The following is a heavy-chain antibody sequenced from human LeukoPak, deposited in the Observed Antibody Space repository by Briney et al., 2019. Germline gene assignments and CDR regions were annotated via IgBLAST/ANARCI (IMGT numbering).Heavy chain of an antibody. Sequence: SETLSLTCTVAGGSISSYYWSWIRQPPGKGLEWIGYIYYSGSTNYSPSLKSRVTISVDTSKNQFSLKLSSVTAADTAVYYCARQGYSAYEILDYWGQGTLVTVSS. J-gene: IGHJ4*02. CDR2: IYYSGST. D-gene: IGHD5-12*01. CDR1: GGSISSYY. CDR3: ARQGYSAYEILDY. V-gene: IGHV4-59*08.